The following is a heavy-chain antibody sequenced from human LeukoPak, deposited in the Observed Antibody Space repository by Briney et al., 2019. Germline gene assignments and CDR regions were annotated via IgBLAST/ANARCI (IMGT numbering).Heavy chain of an antibody. CDR3: AKTPPAYYDFWSGYWGRTHYYYYGMDV. CDR1: GFIFSNYA. D-gene: IGHD3-3*01. V-gene: IGHV3-30-3*02. Sequence: GGSLRLSCAASGFIFSNYAMHWVRQAPGKGLEWVSLISYDGNNKYYADSVKGRFTLSRDNSKNTLFLQMNSLRAEDTAVYYCAKTPPAYYDFWSGYWGRTHYYYYGMDVWGQGTTVTVSS. CDR2: ISYDGNNK. J-gene: IGHJ6*02.